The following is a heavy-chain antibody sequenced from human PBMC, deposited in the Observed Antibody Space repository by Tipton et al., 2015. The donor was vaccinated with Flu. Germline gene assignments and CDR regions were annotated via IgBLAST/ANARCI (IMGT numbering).Heavy chain of an antibody. V-gene: IGHV3-48*03. CDR2: ISSSGNTI. CDR1: GFTFSSYE. Sequence: SLRLSCAASGFTFSSYEMNWVRQAPGKGLEWLSYISSSGNTISYVDSVRGRFTTSRDNTKKSLYLQLNSLRAEDTAVYYCATLTGDDYWGQGIMVTVSS. J-gene: IGHJ4*02. CDR3: ATLTGDDY. D-gene: IGHD7-27*01.